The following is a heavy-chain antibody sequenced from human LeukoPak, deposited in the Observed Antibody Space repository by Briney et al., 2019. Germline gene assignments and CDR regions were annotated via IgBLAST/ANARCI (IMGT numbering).Heavy chain of an antibody. CDR3: ARDVRGSSSSNWFDP. CDR2: IYTSGST. Sequence: PSETLSLTCTVSGGSISSDSSSWSWIRQPAGMGLEWIGRIYTSGSTNYNPFLKSRVTISVDTSKNQFSLKLSSVTAADTAVYYCARDVRGSSSSNWFDPWGQGTLVTVSS. V-gene: IGHV4-61*02. J-gene: IGHJ5*02. D-gene: IGHD6-6*01. CDR1: GGSISSDSSS.